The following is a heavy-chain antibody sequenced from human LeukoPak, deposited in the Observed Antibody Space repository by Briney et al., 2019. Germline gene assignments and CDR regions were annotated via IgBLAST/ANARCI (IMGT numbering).Heavy chain of an antibody. CDR3: AKLKAVVGATAPSDA. D-gene: IGHD1-26*01. Sequence: GGSLRLSCAASGFTFSSYAMHWVRQAPGKGLEWVAVISYDGSNKYYADSVKGRFTISRDNSKNTLYLQMNSLRAEDTAVYYCAKLKAVVGATAPSDAWGQGTLVTVSS. V-gene: IGHV3-30*04. CDR1: GFTFSSYA. J-gene: IGHJ5*02. CDR2: ISYDGSNK.